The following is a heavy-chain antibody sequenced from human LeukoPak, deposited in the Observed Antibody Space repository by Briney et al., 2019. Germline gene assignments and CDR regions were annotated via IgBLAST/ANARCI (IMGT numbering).Heavy chain of an antibody. D-gene: IGHD3-10*01. J-gene: IGHJ4*02. CDR1: GFTFDDYG. Sequence: GGSLRLSCAASGFTFDDYGMSWVRQAPGKGLEWVSGINWNGGSTGYADSVKGRFTISRDNAKNSLYLQMNSLRAEDTGLYYCARVAGGAFFGDLDYWGQGTLVTVSS. CDR2: INWNGGST. CDR3: ARVAGGAFFGDLDY. V-gene: IGHV3-20*04.